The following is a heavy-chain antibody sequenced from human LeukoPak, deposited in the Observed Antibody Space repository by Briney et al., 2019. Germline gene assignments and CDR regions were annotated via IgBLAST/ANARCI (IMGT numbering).Heavy chain of an antibody. CDR1: GFTFSSYS. Sequence: GGSLRLSCAASGFTFSSYSMNWVRQAPGKGLEWLSYIDTSGTTMYYADSVKGRVTISRDNAKNSLYLQMNSLRAEDTAVYYCARGPPLFDPWGQGTLVTVSS. V-gene: IGHV3-48*01. CDR3: ARGPPLFDP. CDR2: IDTSGTTM. J-gene: IGHJ5*02.